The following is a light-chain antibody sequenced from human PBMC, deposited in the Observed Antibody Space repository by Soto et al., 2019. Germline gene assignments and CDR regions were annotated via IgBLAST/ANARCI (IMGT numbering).Light chain of an antibody. CDR1: MRDVGAYNL. V-gene: IGLV2-14*01. CDR3: QSYDSSLSAWV. Sequence: QSALTQPASVSGSPGQSITISCAGTMRDVGAYNLVSWYQQHPGRAPQLIIYEVRNRPSGISFRFSGSKSGNTASLTISGLQAEDEADYYCQSYDSSLSAWVFGGGTKVTVL. J-gene: IGLJ3*02. CDR2: EVR.